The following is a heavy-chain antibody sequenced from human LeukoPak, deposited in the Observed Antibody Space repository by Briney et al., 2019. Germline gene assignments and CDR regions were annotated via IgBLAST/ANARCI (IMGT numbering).Heavy chain of an antibody. CDR3: ARTPLRGATFFTSYPNWFDT. V-gene: IGHV4-61*02. J-gene: IGHJ5*02. Sequence: PSQTLSLTCTVSGGSISSGSYYWSWIRQPAGKGLEWIGRVYSSGSTDYNPSLKSRLSISVDTSKIQFSLRLSSVIVADTAVYYCARTPLRGATFFTSYPNWFDTWGQGTLVTVSS. CDR2: VYSSGST. D-gene: IGHD3-10*01. CDR1: GGSISSGSYY.